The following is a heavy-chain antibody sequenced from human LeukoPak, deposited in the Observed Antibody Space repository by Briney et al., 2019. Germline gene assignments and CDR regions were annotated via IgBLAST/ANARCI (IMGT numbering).Heavy chain of an antibody. CDR1: GFTFRSYW. CDR2: IKQDGGEK. D-gene: IGHD3-3*01. V-gene: IGHV3-7*01. J-gene: IGHJ1*01. Sequence: PGGSLRLSXAASGFTFRSYWMSWVRQAPGKGLEWVALIKQDGGEKYYLDSVKGRFTISRDNTENSLYLQMTSLRAEDTAVYFCAVGSSDYYSNYPFHRWGQGTLDTVSS. CDR3: AVGSSDYYSNYPFHR.